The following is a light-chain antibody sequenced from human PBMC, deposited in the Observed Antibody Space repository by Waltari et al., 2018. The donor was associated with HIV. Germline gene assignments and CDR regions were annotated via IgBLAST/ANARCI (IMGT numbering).Light chain of an antibody. CDR3: QQYDHLPIT. Sequence: DIQITKSPSSLSTSVGTEVTSTCQASQDISNFLNWFQHKPGKSPKLLIYDASSLETGVPSRFSGSASGTYFTLTISSLQPEDIATYFCQQYDHLPITFGQGTRLEIK. V-gene: IGKV1-33*01. J-gene: IGKJ5*01. CDR2: DAS. CDR1: QDISNF.